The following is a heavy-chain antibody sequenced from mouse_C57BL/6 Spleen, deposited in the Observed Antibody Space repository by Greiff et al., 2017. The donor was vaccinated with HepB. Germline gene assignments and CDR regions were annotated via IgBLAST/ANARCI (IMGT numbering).Heavy chain of an antibody. CDR2: IYPGSGNT. D-gene: IGHD4-1*01. V-gene: IGHV1-76*01. CDR3: ARGGLGHYFDY. J-gene: IGHJ2*01. Sequence: VQLQQSGAELVRPGASVKLSCKASGYTFTDYYINWVKQRPGQGLEWIARIYPGSGNTYYNEKFKGKATLTAEKSSSTAYMQLSSLTSEDSAVYFCARGGLGHYFDYWGQGTTLTVAS. CDR1: GYTFTDYY.